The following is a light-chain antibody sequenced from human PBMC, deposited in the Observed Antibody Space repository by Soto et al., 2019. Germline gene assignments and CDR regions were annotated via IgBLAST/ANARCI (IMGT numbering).Light chain of an antibody. CDR1: QGISSA. V-gene: IGKV1-13*02. Sequence: ALQLTQSPSSLSASVGDRVTITCRASQGISSAVAWYQQKPGQAPKLLIYAASSLESGVPSRFSGSGSGTDFTLTITSLQPEDFATYYCQQFNSYPLTFGGGTKVEIK. J-gene: IGKJ4*01. CDR2: AAS. CDR3: QQFNSYPLT.